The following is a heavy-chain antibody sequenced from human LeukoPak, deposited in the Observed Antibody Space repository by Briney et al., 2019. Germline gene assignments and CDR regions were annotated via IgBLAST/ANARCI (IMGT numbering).Heavy chain of an antibody. J-gene: IGHJ6*04. D-gene: IGHD3-10*02. Sequence: GGSLRLSCVASGFTLTTYSMNWVRQAPGKGLEWLSYISVSSSTIYYADSVKGRFTVSRDNAKNSLYLQMNSLRAEDTAVYYCAELGITMIGGVWGKGTTVTISS. V-gene: IGHV3-48*01. CDR2: ISVSSSTI. CDR3: AELGITMIGGV. CDR1: GFTLTTYS.